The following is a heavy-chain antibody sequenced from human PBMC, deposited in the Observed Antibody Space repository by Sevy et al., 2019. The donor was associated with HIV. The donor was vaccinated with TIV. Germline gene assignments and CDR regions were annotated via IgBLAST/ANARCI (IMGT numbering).Heavy chain of an antibody. CDR1: GGSISSYY. V-gene: IGHV4-4*07. J-gene: IGHJ5*02. Sequence: SETQSLTCTVSGGSISSYYWSWIRQPAGKGLEWIGRIYTSGSTNYNPSLKSRVTMSVDTSKNQFSLKLSSVTAADTAVYYCARVRHYGSGSSYGFDPWGQGTLVTVSS. CDR2: IYTSGST. CDR3: ARVRHYGSGSSYGFDP. D-gene: IGHD3-10*01.